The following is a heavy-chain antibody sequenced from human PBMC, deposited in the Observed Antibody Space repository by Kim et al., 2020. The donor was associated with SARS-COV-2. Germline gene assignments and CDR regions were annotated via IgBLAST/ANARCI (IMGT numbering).Heavy chain of an antibody. J-gene: IGHJ6*03. CDR3: ARLRGTGTTRSQSYRYYMDV. Sequence: SGPTLVNPTQTLTLTCTFSGFSLSPSGMCVSWIRQSPGKALEWLARIDWDDDRYYNTSLKTRLTISKDTSKNQVVLIMTNMDPVDTATYYCARLRGTGTTRSQSYRYYMDVWGKGTMVTVSS. V-gene: IGHV2-70*11. CDR1: GFSLSPSGMC. CDR2: IDWDDDR. D-gene: IGHD1-7*01.